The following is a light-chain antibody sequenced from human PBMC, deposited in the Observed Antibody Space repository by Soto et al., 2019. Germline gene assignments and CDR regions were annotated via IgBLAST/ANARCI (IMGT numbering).Light chain of an antibody. CDR2: ASS. CDR3: QKYKSAPNT. Sequence: DIQMTQSPSSLSASVGDRVIITCRASQDISNYLACYQQKPGKVPKLLIYASSTLQTVVQSRFSGSVSGTFFTITINSLQPEDVATYYCQKYKSAPNTFGRGTRLEIK. CDR1: QDISNY. V-gene: IGKV1-27*01. J-gene: IGKJ2*01.